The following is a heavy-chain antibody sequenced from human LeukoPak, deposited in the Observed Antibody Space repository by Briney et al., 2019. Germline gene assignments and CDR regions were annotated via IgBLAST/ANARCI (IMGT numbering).Heavy chain of an antibody. Sequence: PGGSLRLSCAHSGFTFSSYAMSWVRHAPGKRLEWVSAISGSGGSTYYADSVKGRFTISRDNSKNTLYLQMNSLRAEDTAVYYCARDYSSSWFRLFDIWGQGTMVTVSS. CDR1: GFTFSSYA. D-gene: IGHD6-13*01. V-gene: IGHV3-23*01. CDR2: ISGSGGST. J-gene: IGHJ3*02. CDR3: ARDYSSSWFRLFDI.